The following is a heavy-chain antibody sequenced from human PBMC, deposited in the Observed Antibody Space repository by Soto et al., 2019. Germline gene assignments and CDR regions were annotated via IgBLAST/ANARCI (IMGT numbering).Heavy chain of an antibody. CDR2: IYYSGST. CDR3: ARERPDGSRLDP. CDR1: GGSISSGDYY. J-gene: IGHJ5*02. V-gene: IGHV4-30-4*01. D-gene: IGHD6-13*01. Sequence: QVQRQESGPGLEKPSQTLSLTCTVSGGSISSGDYYWSWIRQPPGKGLEWIGYIYYSGSTYYNPSLKSRVTISVDTSKNQFALKLSSVTAADTAVYYCARERPDGSRLDPWGQGTLVTVSS.